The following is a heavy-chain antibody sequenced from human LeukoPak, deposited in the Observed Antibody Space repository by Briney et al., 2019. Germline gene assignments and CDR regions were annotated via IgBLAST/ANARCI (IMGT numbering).Heavy chain of an antibody. CDR3: AKDREITFGGVHF. CDR2: ISYDGSNK. V-gene: IGHV3-30-3*01. CDR1: GFTFSSYA. D-gene: IGHD3-16*01. Sequence: GGSLRLSCAASGFTFSSYAMHWVRQAPGKGLEWVAVISYDGSNKYYADSVKGRFTISRDNSKNTLYLQMNSLRAEDTAVYYCAKDREITFGGVHFWGQGTLVTVSS. J-gene: IGHJ4*02.